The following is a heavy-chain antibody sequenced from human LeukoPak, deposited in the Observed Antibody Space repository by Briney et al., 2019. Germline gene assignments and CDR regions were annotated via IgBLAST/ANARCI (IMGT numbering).Heavy chain of an antibody. CDR2: ISGYNGNT. D-gene: IGHD5-12*01. CDR1: GYTFINYG. CDR3: ARVSTNSRVGGYDPQWYFDL. J-gene: IGHJ2*01. V-gene: IGHV1-18*04. Sequence: GASVKVSCKASGYTFINYGFTWVRQAPGQGLEWMGWISGYNGNTNYLQKFQGRVTMTTDTSTNTVYMELRSLSSDDTAVYYCARVSTNSRVGGYDPQWYFDLWGRGTLVNVSS.